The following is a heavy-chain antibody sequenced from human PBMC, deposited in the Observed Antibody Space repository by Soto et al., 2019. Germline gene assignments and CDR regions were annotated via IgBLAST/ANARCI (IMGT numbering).Heavy chain of an antibody. V-gene: IGHV4-31*03. D-gene: IGHD5-12*01. CDR2: IYYSGST. Sequence: SETLSLTCTVSGGSVSSGAYYWTWIRQRPGKGLEWIGCIYYSGSTYYSPSLKSRLSISLDTSKNQFSLRLGSVTAADTAMYYCARARLRAVYAFDIWGQGTMVTVSS. J-gene: IGHJ3*02. CDR3: ARARLRAVYAFDI. CDR1: GGSVSSGAYY.